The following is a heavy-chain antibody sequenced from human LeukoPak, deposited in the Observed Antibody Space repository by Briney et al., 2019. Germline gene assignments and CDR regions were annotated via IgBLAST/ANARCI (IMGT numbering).Heavy chain of an antibody. CDR3: ARQADNNWFDS. D-gene: IGHD2-15*01. V-gene: IGHV1-2*02. CDR2: INPNSGVT. Sequence: ASVKVSCKASGYTFTGYYMHWVRQAPGQGLEWMGWINPNSGVTKYAQKVQGRVTMTRDTAISKAYLELKRLSSDDSAVFYCARQADNNWFDSWGQGTLVTVSS. J-gene: IGHJ5*01. CDR1: GYTFTGYY.